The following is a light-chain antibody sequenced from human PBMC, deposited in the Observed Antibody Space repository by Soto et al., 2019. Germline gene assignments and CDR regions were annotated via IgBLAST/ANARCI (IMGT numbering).Light chain of an antibody. CDR1: QDMNNY. J-gene: IGKJ1*01. Sequence: IQLTQSPSFLSASVGDRVTITCRASQDMNNYLAWYQQKPGKAPKLLIYAASTLQTAVPSRFSGGGSATEFTLTISSLQPEDFATYYCQQLSVYPRTFGQGTKV. CDR2: AAS. CDR3: QQLSVYPRT. V-gene: IGKV1-9*01.